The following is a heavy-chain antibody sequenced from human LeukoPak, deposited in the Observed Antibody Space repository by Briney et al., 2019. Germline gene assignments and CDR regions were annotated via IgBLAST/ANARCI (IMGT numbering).Heavy chain of an antibody. CDR2: IKQDGSKK. J-gene: IGHJ4*02. V-gene: IGHV3-7*03. Sequence: PGGSLRLSCAASGFTFSSYWMTWVRQAPGKGLEWVANIKQDGSKKNYVDSVKGRFTNSRDNAKNSLYLQMNSLRAEDTAVYYCATPLDYYDSSGYHQGGDWGQGTLVTVSS. D-gene: IGHD3-22*01. CDR1: GFTFSSYW. CDR3: ATPLDYYDSSGYHQGGD.